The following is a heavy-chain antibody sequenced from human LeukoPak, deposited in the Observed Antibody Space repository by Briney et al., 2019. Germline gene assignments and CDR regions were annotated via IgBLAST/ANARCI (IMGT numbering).Heavy chain of an antibody. CDR3: ASSGSHIFGYYYYYMDV. J-gene: IGHJ6*03. CDR2: IKQDGSEK. Sequence: PGVSLRLSCAASGFTFSSYWMSWVRQAPGKGLEWVANIKQDGSEKYYVDSVKGRFTISRDNAKNSLYLQMNSLRAEDTAVYYCASSGSHIFGYYYYYMDVWGKGTTVTVSS. D-gene: IGHD3-10*01. V-gene: IGHV3-7*01. CDR1: GFTFSSYW.